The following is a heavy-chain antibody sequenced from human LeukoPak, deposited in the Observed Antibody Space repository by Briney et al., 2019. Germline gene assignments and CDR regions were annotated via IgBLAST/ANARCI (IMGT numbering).Heavy chain of an antibody. Sequence: GGSLRLSCAASGFTFSNYGMHWVRQAPGKGLDWVAVISYDGSNKYYADSVKGRFTISRDNSKNTLYLQMNSLRAEDTAVYYCAKDRAGGIYPYYFDYWGQGTLVTVSS. CDR3: AKDRAGGIYPYYFDY. V-gene: IGHV3-30*18. CDR2: ISYDGSNK. D-gene: IGHD1-26*01. CDR1: GFTFSNYG. J-gene: IGHJ4*02.